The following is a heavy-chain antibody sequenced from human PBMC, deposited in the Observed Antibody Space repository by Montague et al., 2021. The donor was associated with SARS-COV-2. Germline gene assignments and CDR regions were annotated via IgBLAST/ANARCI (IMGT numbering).Heavy chain of an antibody. Sequence: YRRLSWAASGFTFGNYAMHWVRQAPGKGLEWVSVISWNSSSIGYADSVKGRFTISRDNAKNSLYLQMNSLRAEDTALYYCAKEVGYQLLHVGRRHYYYMEDGCKGTTVTVSS. CDR2: ISWNSSSI. D-gene: IGHD2-2*01. V-gene: IGHV3-9*01. J-gene: IGHJ6*03. CDR3: AKEVGYQLLHVGRRHYYYMED. CDR1: GFTFGNYA.